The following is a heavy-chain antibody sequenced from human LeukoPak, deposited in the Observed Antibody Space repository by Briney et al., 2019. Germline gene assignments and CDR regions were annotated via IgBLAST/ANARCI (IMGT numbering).Heavy chain of an antibody. CDR3: ARGRGKRITIFGVTYNWFDP. Sequence: SQTLSLTCTVSGGSISSGDYYWSWIRQPRGKGLEWIGYIYYSGSTYYNPSLKSRVTISVDTSKNQFSLKLSSVTAADTAVYYCARGRGKRITIFGVTYNWFDPWGQGTLVTVSS. CDR1: GGSISSGDYY. CDR2: IYYSGST. D-gene: IGHD3-3*01. V-gene: IGHV4-30-4*08. J-gene: IGHJ5*02.